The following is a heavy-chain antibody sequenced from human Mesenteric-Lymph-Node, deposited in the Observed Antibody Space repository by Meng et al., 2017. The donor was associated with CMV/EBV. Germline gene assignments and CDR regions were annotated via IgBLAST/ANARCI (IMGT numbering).Heavy chain of an antibody. CDR2: IYHSGST. CDR1: GGSISSSNW. Sequence: CAGPGGSISSSNWWSWVRQPPGKGLEWIGEIYHSGSTNYNPSLKSRVTISVDKSKNQFPLKLSSVTAADMAVYYCARVGPERRVDYWGQGTLVTVSS. V-gene: IGHV4-4*02. J-gene: IGHJ4*02. CDR3: ARVGPERRVDY. D-gene: IGHD1-1*01.